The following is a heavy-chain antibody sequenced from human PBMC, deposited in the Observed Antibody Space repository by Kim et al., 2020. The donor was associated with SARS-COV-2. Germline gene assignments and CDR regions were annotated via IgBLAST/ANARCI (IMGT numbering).Heavy chain of an antibody. V-gene: IGHV5-51*01. J-gene: IGHJ3*01. CDR2: IYPGDSGT. CDR3: ARSYGDQAFDV. D-gene: IGHD4-17*01. CDR1: GYTFTTSW. Sequence: GESLKISCKGSGYTFTTSWIAWVRQMPGKGLEYMRIIYPGDSGTRYNQSFEGQVTISDDKSISTVFLHWGSLKASDTAMYYCARSYGDQAFDVWGQGTMITVSS.